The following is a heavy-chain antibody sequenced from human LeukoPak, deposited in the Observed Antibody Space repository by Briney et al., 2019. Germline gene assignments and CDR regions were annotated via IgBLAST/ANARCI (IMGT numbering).Heavy chain of an antibody. D-gene: IGHD6-13*01. J-gene: IGHJ4*02. CDR1: GGSISSSS. Sequence: ETLSLTCTVSGGSISSSSYYWGWIRPPPGKGLEWVSSISSSSSYIYYADSVKGRFTISRDNAKNSLYLQMNSLRAEDTAVYYCARVGSSDTFDYWGQGTLVTVSS. CDR2: ISSSSSYI. CDR3: ARVGSSDTFDY. V-gene: IGHV3-21*01.